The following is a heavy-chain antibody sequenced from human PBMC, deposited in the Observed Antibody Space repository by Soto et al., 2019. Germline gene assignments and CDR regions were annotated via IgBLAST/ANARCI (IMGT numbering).Heavy chain of an antibody. D-gene: IGHD5-18*01. J-gene: IGHJ4*02. CDR1: GGTFSSYA. CDR2: IIPIFGTA. Sequence: GASVKVSCKASGGTFSSYAISWVRQAPGQGLEWMGGIIPIFGTANYAQKFQGRVTITADESTSTAYMELSSLRSEDTAVYYCAHGGYSYGYEYFDYWGQGTLVTVSS. V-gene: IGHV1-69*13. CDR3: AHGGYSYGYEYFDY.